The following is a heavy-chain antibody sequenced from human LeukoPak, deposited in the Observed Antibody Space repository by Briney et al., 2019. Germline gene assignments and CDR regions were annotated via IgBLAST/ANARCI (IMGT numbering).Heavy chain of an antibody. Sequence: GGSLRLSCAASGFTFSSYNMNWVRQAPGKGLEWVSYISGSSSTIYYADSVKGRFTISRDNAKNSLYLQMNSLRAEDTAVYYCARDFGYQLLWGQGTLVTVSS. CDR2: ISGSSSTI. CDR3: ARDFGYQLL. J-gene: IGHJ4*02. CDR1: GFTFSSYN. V-gene: IGHV3-48*04. D-gene: IGHD2-2*01.